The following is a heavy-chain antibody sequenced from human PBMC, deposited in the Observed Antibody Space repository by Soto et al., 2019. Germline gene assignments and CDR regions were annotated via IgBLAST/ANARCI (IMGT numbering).Heavy chain of an antibody. Sequence: ASVKVSCKASGYTFTSYGISWVRQAPGQGLEWMGWISAYNGNTNYAQKLQGRVTMTTDTSTSTAYMELRSLRSDDTAVYYCARMSAPCSGGSCYGNWFDPWGQGTLVTVSS. D-gene: IGHD2-15*01. CDR3: ARMSAPCSGGSCYGNWFDP. J-gene: IGHJ5*02. CDR2: ISAYNGNT. CDR1: GYTFTSYG. V-gene: IGHV1-18*01.